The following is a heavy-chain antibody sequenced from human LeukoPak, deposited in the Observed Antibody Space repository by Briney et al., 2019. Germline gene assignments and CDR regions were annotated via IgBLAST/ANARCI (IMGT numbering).Heavy chain of an antibody. J-gene: IGHJ4*02. D-gene: IGHD6-13*01. CDR3: AKDRRALYAIAAAGTFDY. V-gene: IGHV3-30*18. Sequence: GGSLRLSCAASGFTFSSYGMHWVRQAPGKGLEWVAVISYDGSNKYYADSVKGRFTISRDNSKNTLYLQMNSLRAEDTAVYYCAKDRRALYAIAAAGTFDYWGQGTLVTVSS. CDR2: ISYDGSNK. CDR1: GFTFSSYG.